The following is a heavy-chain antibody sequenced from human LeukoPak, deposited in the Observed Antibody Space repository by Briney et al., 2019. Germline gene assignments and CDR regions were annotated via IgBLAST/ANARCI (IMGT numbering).Heavy chain of an antibody. D-gene: IGHD6-13*01. V-gene: IGHV4-34*01. CDR2: INHSGST. CDR3: ARGRGAAAALTY. Sequence: PSETLSLTCTVSGGSISSYYWSWIRQPPGKGLEWIGEINHSGSTNYNPSLKSRVTISVDTSKNQFSLKLSSVTAADTAMYYCARGRGAAAALTYWGQGTLVTVSS. CDR1: GGSISSYY. J-gene: IGHJ4*02.